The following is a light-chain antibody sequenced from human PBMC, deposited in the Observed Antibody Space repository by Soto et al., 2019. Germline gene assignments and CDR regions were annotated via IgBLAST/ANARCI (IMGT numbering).Light chain of an antibody. J-gene: IGKJ1*01. CDR1: QSVSSN. CDR2: DAS. Sequence: EIGMTQSPATLSVSQGERATLSCRASQSVSSNLAWYQQKPGQAPRLLIYDASTRATGIPARFSGSGSGTEFTLTISSLQSEDFAVYYCQQYINWPRTFGQGTKVEIK. CDR3: QQYINWPRT. V-gene: IGKV3-15*01.